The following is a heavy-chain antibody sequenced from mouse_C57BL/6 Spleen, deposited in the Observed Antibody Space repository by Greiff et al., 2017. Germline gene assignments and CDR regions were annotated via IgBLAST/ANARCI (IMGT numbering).Heavy chain of an antibody. J-gene: IGHJ3*01. Sequence: VMLVESGPGLVAPSQSLSITCTVSGFSLTSYGVDWVRQSPGKGLEWLGVIWGVGSTNYNSALKSRLSISKDNSKSQVFLKMNSLQTDDTAMYYCASMRDWFAYWGQGTLVTVSA. CDR3: ASMRDWFAY. CDR2: IWGVGST. V-gene: IGHV2-6*01. CDR1: GFSLTSYG.